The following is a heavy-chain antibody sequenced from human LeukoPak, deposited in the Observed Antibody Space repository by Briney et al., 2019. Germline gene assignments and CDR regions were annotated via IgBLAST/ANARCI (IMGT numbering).Heavy chain of an antibody. CDR3: ARVTTVTTGLADY. CDR2: IYYSGST. Sequence: SETLSLTCTVSGGSISSGGYCWSWIRQHPGKGLEWIGYIYYSGSTYYNPSLRSRVTISVDTSKNQFSLKLSSVTAADTAVYYCARVTTVTTGLADYWGQGTLVTVSS. V-gene: IGHV4-31*03. CDR1: GGSISSGGYC. D-gene: IGHD4-17*01. J-gene: IGHJ4*02.